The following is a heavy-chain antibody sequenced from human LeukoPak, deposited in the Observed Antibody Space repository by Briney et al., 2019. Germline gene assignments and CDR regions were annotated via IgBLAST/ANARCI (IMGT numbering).Heavy chain of an antibody. CDR1: GFSLRSYE. Sequence: GGSLRLSCAASGFSLRSYEMNWVRQAPGKGLEWISHISVSGDTIYFEDSVKGRFTISRDTAKNSLYLQMNSLRAEDTAVYYCARCLWLLTYWGQGTLVTVSS. CDR3: ARCLWLLTY. V-gene: IGHV3-48*03. D-gene: IGHD3-10*01. J-gene: IGHJ4*02. CDR2: ISVSGDTI.